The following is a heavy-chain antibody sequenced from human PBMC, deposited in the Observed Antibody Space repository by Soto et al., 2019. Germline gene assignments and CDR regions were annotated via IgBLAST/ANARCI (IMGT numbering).Heavy chain of an antibody. CDR2: IVVGSGNT. CDR3: ALLEFLLYDSQNSYYYGMDV. Sequence: SVKVSCKASGFTFTSSAVQWVRQARGQRLEWIGWIVVGSGNTNYAQKFQERVTITRDMSTSTAYMELSSLRSEDTAVYYCALLEFLLYDSQNSYYYGMDVWGQGTTVTVSS. J-gene: IGHJ6*02. V-gene: IGHV1-58*01. CDR1: GFTFTSSA. D-gene: IGHD3-3*01.